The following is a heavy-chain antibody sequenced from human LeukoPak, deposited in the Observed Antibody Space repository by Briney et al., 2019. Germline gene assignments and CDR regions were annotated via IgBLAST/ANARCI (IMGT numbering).Heavy chain of an antibody. CDR1: GYTFTGYY. J-gene: IGHJ6*02. Sequence: ASVKVSCKASGYTFTGYYMHWVRQAPGQGLERMGIINPSGGSTSYAQKFQGRVTMTRDTSTSTVYMELSSLRSEDTAVYYCARDPDANYDFWSGYYPRYGMDVWGQGTTVTVSS. V-gene: IGHV1-46*01. CDR2: INPSGGST. CDR3: ARDPDANYDFWSGYYPRYGMDV. D-gene: IGHD3-3*01.